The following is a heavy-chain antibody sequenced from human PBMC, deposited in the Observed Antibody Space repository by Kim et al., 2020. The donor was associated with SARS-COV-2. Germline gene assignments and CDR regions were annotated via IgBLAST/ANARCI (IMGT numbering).Heavy chain of an antibody. CDR3: VKEATPSVAHPFDY. V-gene: IGHV3-30*18. J-gene: IGHJ4*02. CDR1: GFVFSNYG. Sequence: GGSLRLSCAGSGFVFSNYGMQWVRQAPGKGLEWMAVVSFDGGAQYYADSVRGRFTISRDNSKNTLYLEMNGLRVDDTSIYYCVKEATPSVAHPFDYWGQ. D-gene: IGHD2-21*01. CDR2: VSFDGGAQ.